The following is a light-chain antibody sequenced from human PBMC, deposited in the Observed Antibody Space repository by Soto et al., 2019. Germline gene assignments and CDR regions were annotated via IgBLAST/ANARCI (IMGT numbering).Light chain of an antibody. CDR3: QQFYDYST. J-gene: IGKJ2*01. CDR2: HAS. CDR1: QSISTY. Sequence: DIQMTQSPSSLSASVGDRVTITCRASQSISTYVNWYQQKPGKAPKLLIQHASTLESGVPSRFSGSGSGTEFTLTISSLQPDDSATYYCQQFYDYSTFGQGTKLEI. V-gene: IGKV1-5*01.